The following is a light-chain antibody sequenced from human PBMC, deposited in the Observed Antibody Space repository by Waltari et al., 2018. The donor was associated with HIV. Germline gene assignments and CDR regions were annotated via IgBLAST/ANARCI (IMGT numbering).Light chain of an antibody. CDR2: EVT. J-gene: IGLJ3*02. Sequence: QSALTQPASVSGSPGQSVPISCTSTTSDFVLYNSFSWYQQHPVHVTKVIIYEVTSRPSGVPHRCSGARSGNTASLTISGLQAEDEAVYYCSTHTTTDTLMFGGGTKLTVL. CDR1: TSDFVLYNS. V-gene: IGLV2-14*03. CDR3: STHTTTDTLM.